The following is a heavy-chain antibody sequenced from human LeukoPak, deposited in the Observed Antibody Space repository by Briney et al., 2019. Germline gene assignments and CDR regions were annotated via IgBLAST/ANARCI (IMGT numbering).Heavy chain of an antibody. D-gene: IGHD5-18*01. CDR2: IKQDGSEK. J-gene: IGHJ4*02. CDR1: GFTFSSYW. Sequence: GGSLRLSCAASGFTFSSYWMSWVRQAPGKGLEWVANIKQDGSEKYYVDSVKGRFTISRDNAKNSLYLQMNSLRAEDTAVYYCARGNVDTAMASAWYWGQGTLVTVSS. V-gene: IGHV3-7*01. CDR3: ARGNVDTAMASAWY.